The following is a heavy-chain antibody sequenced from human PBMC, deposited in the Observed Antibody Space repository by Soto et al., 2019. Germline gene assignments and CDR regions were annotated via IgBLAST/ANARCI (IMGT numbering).Heavy chain of an antibody. CDR3: ARDPSPIWHTPDYYYGMDV. D-gene: IGHD2-15*01. CDR2: ISSSGSTI. Sequence: PGGSLRLSCAASGFTFSSYEMNWVRQAPGKGLEWVSYISSSGSTIYYADSVKGRFTISRDNAKNSLYLQMNSLRAEDTAVYYCARDPSPIWHTPDYYYGMDVWGQGTTVTVSS. J-gene: IGHJ6*02. CDR1: GFTFSSYE. V-gene: IGHV3-48*03.